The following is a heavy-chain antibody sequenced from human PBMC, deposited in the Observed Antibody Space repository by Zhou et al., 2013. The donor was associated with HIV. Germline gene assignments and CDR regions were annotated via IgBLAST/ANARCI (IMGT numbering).Heavy chain of an antibody. V-gene: IGHV1-69*05. CDR3: ARADRSGSYSSGYFDY. D-gene: IGHD1-26*01. Sequence: QVQLVQSGAEVKKPGSSVKVSCKASGGTFSSYAISWVRQAPGQGLEWMGGIIPIFGTANYAQKFQGRVTITTDESTSTAYMELSSLRSEDTAVYYCARADRSGSYSSGYFDYWGLGNPGHRLL. CDR2: IIPIFGTA. J-gene: IGHJ4*02. CDR1: GGTFSSYA.